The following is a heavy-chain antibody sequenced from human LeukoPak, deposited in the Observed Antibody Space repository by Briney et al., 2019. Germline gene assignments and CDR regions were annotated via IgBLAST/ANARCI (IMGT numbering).Heavy chain of an antibody. CDR1: GFTFSTYV. CDR3: AKAPPGYSSYALPAN. CDR2: ISGPGGGT. J-gene: IGHJ4*02. V-gene: IGHV3-23*01. Sequence: GGSLRLSCAASGFTFSTYVMNWVRQAPGKGLEWVSAISGPGGGTCYADSVKGRFTISRDNSKNTLYLQMNSLRVEDTATYYCAKAPPGYSSYALPANWGQGTLVTVSS. D-gene: IGHD5-12*01.